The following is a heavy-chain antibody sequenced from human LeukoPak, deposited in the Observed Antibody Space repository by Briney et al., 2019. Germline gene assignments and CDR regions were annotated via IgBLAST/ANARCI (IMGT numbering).Heavy chain of an antibody. CDR3: ATYRRLAGPHYWYCDL. CDR2: INHSGST. CDR1: GVSFSGYY. J-gene: IGHJ2*01. V-gene: IGHV4-34*01. Sequence: SETLSLTCAVYGVSFSGYYWSWIRQPPGKGLEWIGEINHSGSTNYNPSLKSRVTISVDTTKNQFSLKLSSVTAADTAVYYCATYRRLAGPHYWYCDLWGRGTLVTVSS. D-gene: IGHD6-19*01.